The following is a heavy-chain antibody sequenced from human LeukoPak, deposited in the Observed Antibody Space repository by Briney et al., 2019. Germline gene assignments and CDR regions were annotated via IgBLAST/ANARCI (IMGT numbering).Heavy chain of an antibody. J-gene: IGHJ6*03. D-gene: IGHD6-19*01. CDR3: ARASGWYERGPDYYYYYMDV. V-gene: IGHV3-21*01. CDR1: GFTVSANS. CDR2: ISSSSSYI. Sequence: GGSLRLSCTVSGFTVSANSMNWVRQAPGKGLEWVSSISSSSSYIYYADSVKGRFTISRGNAKNSLYLQMNSLRAEDTAVYYCARASGWYERGPDYYYYYMDVWGKGTTVTVSS.